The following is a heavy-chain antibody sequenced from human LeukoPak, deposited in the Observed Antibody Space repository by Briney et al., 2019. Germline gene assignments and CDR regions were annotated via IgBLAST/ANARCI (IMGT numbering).Heavy chain of an antibody. CDR3: ASEIIFGSFDY. CDR2: ISGSGSRT. CDR1: GFTFSSYG. V-gene: IGHV3-23*01. D-gene: IGHD3-3*01. Sequence: PGGSLRLSCAASGFTFSSYGMSWVRQAPGKGLEWVSAISGSGSRTNYADSVKGRFTISGDNSKNTLYLQMNSLRAEDTAVYYCASEIIFGSFDYWGQGTLVTVSS. J-gene: IGHJ4*02.